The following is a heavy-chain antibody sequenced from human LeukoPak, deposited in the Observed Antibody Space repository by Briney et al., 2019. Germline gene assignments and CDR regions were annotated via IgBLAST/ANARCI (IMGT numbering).Heavy chain of an antibody. V-gene: IGHV4-59*12. J-gene: IGHJ5*02. CDR1: GGSISSYK. CDR2: IYNTGKT. D-gene: IGHD6-6*01. CDR3: ARDFGSSSWGWFDP. Sequence: SETLSLTCTVSGGSISSYKWSWIRQPPGKGLEWIRSIYNTGKTYYNVPFKSRISISLETSKNQFSLMLNSGTAAVSAMYYCARDFGSSSWGWFDPWGQGTMVIVSS.